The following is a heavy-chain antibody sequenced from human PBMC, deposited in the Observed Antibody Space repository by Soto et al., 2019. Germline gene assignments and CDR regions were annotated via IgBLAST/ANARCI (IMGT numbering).Heavy chain of an antibody. Sequence: EVQLVESGGGLVKPGGSLRLSCAASGFTFSNACMSWVRQAPGKGLEWVGRITSKTDGGTTDYAAPVKGRFTIARDDSKTTLYLQSNSRKTDDAAVYYCTTSKWELPYFFDYWGQGTLVTVSS. CDR1: GFTFSNAC. D-gene: IGHD1-26*01. CDR2: ITSKTDGGTT. CDR3: TTSKWELPYFFDY. J-gene: IGHJ4*02. V-gene: IGHV3-15*01.